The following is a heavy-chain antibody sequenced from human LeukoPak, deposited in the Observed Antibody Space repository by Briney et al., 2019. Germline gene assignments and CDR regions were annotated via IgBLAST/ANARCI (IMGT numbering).Heavy chain of an antibody. CDR1: GGTFSSYA. CDR2: IIPIFGTA. V-gene: IGHV1-69*01. Sequence: SVKVSCKASGGTFSSYAISWVRQAPGQGLEWMGGIIPIFGTANYAQKFQGRVTITADESTSTAYMELSSLRSEDTAVYYCARDLLGVDCSSTSCSDYWGQGTLVTVSS. CDR3: ARDLLGVDCSSTSCSDY. D-gene: IGHD2-2*01. J-gene: IGHJ4*02.